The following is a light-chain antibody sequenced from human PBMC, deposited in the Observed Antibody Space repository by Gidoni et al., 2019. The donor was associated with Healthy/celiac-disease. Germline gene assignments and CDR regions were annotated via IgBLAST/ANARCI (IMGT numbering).Light chain of an antibody. CDR1: QGISST. Sequence: IQLTQSPSSLSASVGDRVPLTCRARQGISSTLAWYQQKPGKAPKLLIYDASSLESGVPSRFSGSGSGTDFTLTISSLQPEDFATYYCQQFNSYPFTFGPGTKVDIK. CDR2: DAS. V-gene: IGKV1-13*02. CDR3: QQFNSYPFT. J-gene: IGKJ3*01.